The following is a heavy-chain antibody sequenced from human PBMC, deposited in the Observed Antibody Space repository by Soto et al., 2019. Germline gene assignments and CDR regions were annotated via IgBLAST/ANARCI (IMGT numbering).Heavy chain of an antibody. D-gene: IGHD3-3*01. J-gene: IGHJ6*02. CDR2: TYYRSKWYN. CDR1: GDSVSSNSAA. CDR3: ARRKYYDFWSGYSYYYGMDV. Sequence: SQTLSLTCVISGDSVSSNSAAWNWIRQSPSRGLEWLGRTYYRSKWYNDYAVSVKSRITINPDTSKNQFSLQLNSVTPEDTAVYYCARRKYYDFWSGYSYYYGMDVWGQGTTVTV. V-gene: IGHV6-1*01.